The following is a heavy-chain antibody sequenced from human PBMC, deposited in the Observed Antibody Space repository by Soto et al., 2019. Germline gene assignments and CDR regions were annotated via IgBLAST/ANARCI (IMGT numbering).Heavy chain of an antibody. D-gene: IGHD3-22*01. CDR3: ARGVMIVVGPPYWYFDL. CDR1: GGTFSSYA. J-gene: IGHJ2*01. CDR2: IIPIFGTA. V-gene: IGHV1-69*01. Sequence: QVQLVQSGAEVKKPGSSVKVSCKASGGTFSSYAISWVRQAPGQGLEWMGGIIPIFGTANYAQKFQGRVTITADESTSTAYMELSSLRSEDTAVYYWARGVMIVVGPPYWYFDLWGRGTLVTVSS.